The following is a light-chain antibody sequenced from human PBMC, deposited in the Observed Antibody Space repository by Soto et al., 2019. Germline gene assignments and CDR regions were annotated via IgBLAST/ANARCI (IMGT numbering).Light chain of an antibody. Sequence: QSALTQPASVSGSPGQSITISCTGTSSDVGSYNYVSWYQQHPGKAPKLMIYDVSNRPSGVSNRFSGSKSSNTASLTISGLQAEDEADYYCSSYTSSSTLYVVFGGGTKLTVL. CDR2: DVS. CDR1: SSDVGSYNY. J-gene: IGLJ2*01. CDR3: SSYTSSSTLYVV. V-gene: IGLV2-14*01.